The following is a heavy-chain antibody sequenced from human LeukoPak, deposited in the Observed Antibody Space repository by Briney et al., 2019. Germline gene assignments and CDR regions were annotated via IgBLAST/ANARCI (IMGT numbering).Heavy chain of an antibody. CDR3: AKARLRYFDWLCFDY. V-gene: IGHV3-9*01. CDR1: GFTFDDYA. Sequence: GGSLRLSCAASGFTFDDYAMPWVRQAPGKGLEWVSGISWNSGSIGYADSVKGRFTISRDNAKNSLYLQMNSLRAEDTALYYCAKARLRYFDWLCFDYWGQGTLVTVSS. D-gene: IGHD3-9*01. J-gene: IGHJ4*02. CDR2: ISWNSGSI.